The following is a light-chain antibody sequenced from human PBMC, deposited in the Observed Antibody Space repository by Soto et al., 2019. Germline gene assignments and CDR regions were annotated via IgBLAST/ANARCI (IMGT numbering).Light chain of an antibody. V-gene: IGLV2-23*01. CDR3: GSSATESTYV. Sequence: QSALAQPASVSGSPGQSITISCTGTSSDVGAYNSVSWYQQHPHRAPQVIIYKGTQRPSGVSNRFSGSTSGNAASLTISALQADDEADYLCGSSATESTYVLPNGTKVTVL. J-gene: IGLJ1*01. CDR2: KGT. CDR1: SSDVGAYNS.